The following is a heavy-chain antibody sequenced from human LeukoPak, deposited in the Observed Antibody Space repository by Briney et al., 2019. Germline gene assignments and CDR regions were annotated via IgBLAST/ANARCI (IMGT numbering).Heavy chain of an antibody. CDR1: GYTLADLS. CDR2: LHSEDGET. Sequence: ASVKVSCKVSGYTLADLSIQWVRQAPGNGLKWMGSLHSEDGETFYTQKFEGRVTMTEDTATDTSYMELSSLRSDDTAVYYCATEISHLRGFEYWGQGTLVTVSS. D-gene: IGHD4-17*01. CDR3: ATEISHLRGFEY. V-gene: IGHV1-24*01. J-gene: IGHJ4*02.